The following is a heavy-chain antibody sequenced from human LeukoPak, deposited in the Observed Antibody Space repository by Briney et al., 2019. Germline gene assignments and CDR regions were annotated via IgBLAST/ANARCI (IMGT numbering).Heavy chain of an antibody. D-gene: IGHD1-26*01. CDR2: NYHSGST. V-gene: IGHV4-38-2*02. CDR3: ARDWYKGSYYVEHAFDI. CDR1: GYSISSGYY. Sequence: SETLSLICTVSGYSISSGYYWGWIRQPPGKGLEWIGSNYHSGSTYYNPSLKSRVTISVDTSKNQFSLKLSSVTAADTAVYYCARDWYKGSYYVEHAFDIWGQGTMVTVSS. J-gene: IGHJ3*02.